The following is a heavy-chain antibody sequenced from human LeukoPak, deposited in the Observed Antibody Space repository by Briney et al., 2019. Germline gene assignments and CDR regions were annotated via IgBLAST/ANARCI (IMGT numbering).Heavy chain of an antibody. V-gene: IGHV5-51*01. J-gene: IGHJ4*02. D-gene: IGHD3-22*01. Sequence: GESLKISCQGSGYSFTNYWIGWVRQMPGKGLEWMGIIFPDDSDTRYSPSFQGQVRISADNSISTAYLQWSSLKASDTAMYYCASRGYDSSGYYYWGQGTLVTVSS. CDR3: ASRGYDSSGYYY. CDR2: IFPDDSDT. CDR1: GYSFTNYW.